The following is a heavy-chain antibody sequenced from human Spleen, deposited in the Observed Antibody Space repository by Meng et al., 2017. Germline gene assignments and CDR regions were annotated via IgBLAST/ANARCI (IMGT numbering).Heavy chain of an antibody. J-gene: IGHJ4*02. V-gene: IGHV4-34*01. CDR3: ARGHGSYDYVWGSYRYFDY. D-gene: IGHD3-16*02. CDR2: IYHSGST. Sequence: GSLRLSCAVYGGSFSGYYWSWIRQPPGKGLEWIGEIYHSGSTNYNPSLKSRVTISVDTSKNQFSLKLSSVTAADTAVYYCARGHGSYDYVWGSYRYFDYWGQGTLVTVSS. CDR1: GGSFSGYY.